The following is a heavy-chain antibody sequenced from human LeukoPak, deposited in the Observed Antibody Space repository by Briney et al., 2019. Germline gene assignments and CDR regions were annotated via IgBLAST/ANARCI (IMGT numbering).Heavy chain of an antibody. V-gene: IGHV3-23*01. CDR1: GFTFTSYS. D-gene: IGHD3-16*02. CDR3: ATENSDRVFDY. Sequence: PGGSLRLSCAASGFTFTSYSMNWVRQAPGKGLEWVSTISGGGGSTYYADSVKGRSTISRDNSKNTLYLQVNSLRAEDTAVYYCATENSDRVFDYWGQGTLVTVSS. CDR2: ISGGGGST. J-gene: IGHJ4*02.